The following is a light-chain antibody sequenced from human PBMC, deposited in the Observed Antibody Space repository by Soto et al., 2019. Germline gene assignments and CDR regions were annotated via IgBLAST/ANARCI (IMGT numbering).Light chain of an antibody. CDR3: QQYNSYWGT. CDR2: DAS. Sequence: DIQMTQSPSTLSASVGDRVTTTCRASQSISNWLAWYQQKQGKAPKLLIYDASSLESGVPSRFSGSGSGTEFTLTISSLQPDDFATYYCQQYNSYWGTFGQGTKVDIK. J-gene: IGKJ1*01. V-gene: IGKV1-5*01. CDR1: QSISNW.